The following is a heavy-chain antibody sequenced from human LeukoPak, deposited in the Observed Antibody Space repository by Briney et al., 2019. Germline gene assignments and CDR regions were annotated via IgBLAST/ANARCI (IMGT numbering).Heavy chain of an antibody. D-gene: IGHD6-19*01. Sequence: GGSLRLSCAASGFTFSTCTMNWVRLAPGKGLEWVASISSVSSYIYYSDSVKGRFTISRDNAKNSLYLQMNSLRAEDTAVYYCARGGAVAGDFDYWGQGTLVTVSS. J-gene: IGHJ4*02. CDR3: ARGGAVAGDFDY. CDR2: ISSVSSYI. V-gene: IGHV3-21*01. CDR1: GFTFSTCT.